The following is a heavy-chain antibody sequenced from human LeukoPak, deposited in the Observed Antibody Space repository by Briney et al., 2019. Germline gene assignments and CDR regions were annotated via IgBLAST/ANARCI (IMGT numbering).Heavy chain of an antibody. Sequence: GGSLRLSCAASGFTFSSYGMHWVRQAPGKGLEWVAVIWYDGSNKYYADSVKGRFTISRDNSKNTLYLQMNSLRAEDTAVYYCAKDLSITMIVVALDYWGLGTLVTVSS. V-gene: IGHV3-33*06. CDR2: IWYDGSNK. CDR1: GFTFSSYG. CDR3: AKDLSITMIVVALDY. D-gene: IGHD3-22*01. J-gene: IGHJ4*02.